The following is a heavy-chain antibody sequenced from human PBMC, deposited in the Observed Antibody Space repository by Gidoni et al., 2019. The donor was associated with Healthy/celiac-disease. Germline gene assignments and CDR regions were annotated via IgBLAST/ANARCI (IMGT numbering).Heavy chain of an antibody. CDR1: GYTFTGYY. CDR3: ARGEAEAGTLCRY. J-gene: IGHJ4*02. V-gene: IGHV1-2*02. CDR2: LNPNSGGT. Sequence: QVQLVQSGAEVKKPGASVQVSCTASGYTFTGYYMHWVRQAPGQGLEWMGWLNPNSGGTNYAQKFQGRVTMTRDTSISTAYMELSRLRSDDTAVYYCARGEAEAGTLCRYWGQGTLVTVSS. D-gene: IGHD6-19*01.